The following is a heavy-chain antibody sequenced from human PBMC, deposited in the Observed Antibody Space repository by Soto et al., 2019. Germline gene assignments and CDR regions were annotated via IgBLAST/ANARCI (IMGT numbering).Heavy chain of an antibody. V-gene: IGHV3-15*01. J-gene: IGHJ4*02. Sequence: GGSLRLSCAASGFTFSSYAMSWVRQAPGKGLEWVGRIKSKTDGGTTDYAAPVKGRFTISRDDSKNTLYLQMNSLKTEDTAVYYCTTAPQGSGYYFFDYWGQGTLVTVSS. CDR1: GFTFSSYA. CDR3: TTAPQGSGYYFFDY. D-gene: IGHD3-22*01. CDR2: IKSKTDGGTT.